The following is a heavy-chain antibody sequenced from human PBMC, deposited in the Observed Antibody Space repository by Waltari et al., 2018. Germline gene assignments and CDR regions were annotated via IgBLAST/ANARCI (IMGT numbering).Heavy chain of an antibody. D-gene: IGHD4-17*01. Sequence: EVQLVESGGGLVKPGGSLRLSCAASGFTFSSYSMNWVRQAPGKGLEWVSSISSSSSYIYYADSVKGRFTIARDNAKNSRYLKMNSLRAEDTAGYYCARDKRDGDYVHYYYGMDVWGQGTTVTVSS. J-gene: IGHJ6*02. CDR2: ISSSSSYI. CDR3: ARDKRDGDYVHYYYGMDV. V-gene: IGHV3-21*01. CDR1: GFTFSSYS.